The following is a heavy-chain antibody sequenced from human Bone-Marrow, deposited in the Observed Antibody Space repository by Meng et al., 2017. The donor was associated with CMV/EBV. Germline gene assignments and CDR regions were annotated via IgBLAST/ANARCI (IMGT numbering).Heavy chain of an antibody. J-gene: IGHJ6*02. CDR1: GFTFSSYS. D-gene: IGHD6-13*01. CDR3: AKDIAAGYYYYYGMDV. Sequence: GGSLRLSCAASGFTFSSYSMNWVRQAPGKGLEWVSSISSSSSYIYYADSVKGRFTISRDNSKNTLYLQMNSLRAEDTAVYYCAKDIAAGYYYYYGMDVWGQGTTVTVSS. V-gene: IGHV3-21*01. CDR2: ISSSSSYI.